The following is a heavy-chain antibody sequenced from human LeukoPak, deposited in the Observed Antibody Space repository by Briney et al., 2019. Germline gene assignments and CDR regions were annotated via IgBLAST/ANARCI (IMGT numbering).Heavy chain of an antibody. CDR2: VYYSSST. V-gene: IGHV4-59*01. D-gene: IGHD6-13*01. Sequence: SETLSLTCTVSGGSISSYYWSWIRQPPEKGLEWIGFVYYSSSTQYNPSLKSRVTISVDTSKNQFSLKLSSVTAADTAVYYCARSAAGKNTWFDPWGQGTLVTVSS. J-gene: IGHJ5*02. CDR1: GGSISSYY. CDR3: ARSAAGKNTWFDP.